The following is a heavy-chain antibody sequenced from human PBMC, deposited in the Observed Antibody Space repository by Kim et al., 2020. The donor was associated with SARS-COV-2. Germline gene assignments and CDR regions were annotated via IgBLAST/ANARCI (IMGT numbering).Heavy chain of an antibody. Sequence: SETLSLTCTVSGGSISSSSFYWGWNRQPPGMGPEGIGSVYYSGITNYNPSLQSRVTISAATSKNQFSLKFSSVTAAATDEYYCARHGEYSSVDYLG. J-gene: IGHJ4*01. V-gene: IGHV4-39*01. CDR1: GGSISSSSFY. D-gene: IGHD4-17*01. CDR3: ARHGEYSSVDY. CDR2: VYYSGIT.